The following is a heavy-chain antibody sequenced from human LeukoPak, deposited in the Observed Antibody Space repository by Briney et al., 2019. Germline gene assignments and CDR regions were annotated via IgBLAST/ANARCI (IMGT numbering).Heavy chain of an antibody. J-gene: IGHJ4*02. CDR2: VDPEDDKN. V-gene: IGHV1-24*01. CDR1: GNTLSELS. CDR3: ATDHQWQLLGY. D-gene: IGHD1-26*01. Sequence: ASVKVSCKVSGNTLSELSMHWVRQAPGKGLEWMGGVDPEDDKNIYAQKFQGRVTMTEDTSTDTAYMELSNLRSEDTAVHYCATDHQWQLLGYWGQGTLVTVSS.